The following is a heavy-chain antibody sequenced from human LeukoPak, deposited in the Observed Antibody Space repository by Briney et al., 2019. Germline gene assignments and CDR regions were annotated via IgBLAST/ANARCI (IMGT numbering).Heavy chain of an antibody. CDR3: ARQENNWNDRRGRHNWFDP. J-gene: IGHJ5*02. Sequence: SETLSLTCTVSGGSISSYYWSWVRQPPGKGLEWIGYIYYSGSTNYNPSLKSRVTISVDTSKKQFSLKLSSVTAADTAVYYCARQENNWNDRRGRHNWFDPWGQGTLVTVSS. V-gene: IGHV4-59*08. CDR2: IYYSGST. D-gene: IGHD1-1*01. CDR1: GGSISSYY.